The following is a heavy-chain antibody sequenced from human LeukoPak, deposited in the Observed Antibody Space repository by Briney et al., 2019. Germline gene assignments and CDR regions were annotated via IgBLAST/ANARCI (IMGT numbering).Heavy chain of an antibody. CDR3: ASGYCSGGSCSFDY. Sequence: PSETLSLTCTVSGGSISSYYRSWIRQPPGKGLEWTGYIYYSGSTNYNPSLKSRVTISVDTSKNQFSLKLSSVTAADTAVYYCASGYCSGGSCSFDYWGQGTLVTVSS. CDR1: GGSISSYY. V-gene: IGHV4-59*01. D-gene: IGHD2-15*01. CDR2: IYYSGST. J-gene: IGHJ4*02.